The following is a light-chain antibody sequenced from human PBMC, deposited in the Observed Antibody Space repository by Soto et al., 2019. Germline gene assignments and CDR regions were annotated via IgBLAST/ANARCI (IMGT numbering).Light chain of an antibody. CDR2: DAS. CDR1: QDISKY. V-gene: IGKV1-33*01. Sequence: DIQMTQSPSSLSASVGDRVTITCQASQDISKYLNWYQQKPGKAPKLLIYDASNLETGVPSRFSGSGSETHFTFTISSLQPEDIAIYYCQHYDNLPRNTFGQGTKLEIK. CDR3: QHYDNLPRNT. J-gene: IGKJ2*01.